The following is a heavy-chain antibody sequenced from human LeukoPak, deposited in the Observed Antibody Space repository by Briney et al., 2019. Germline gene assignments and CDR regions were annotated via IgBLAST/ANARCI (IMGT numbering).Heavy chain of an antibody. Sequence: SETLSLTCSVSDGSISSRSYYWGWIRQPPGKGLGWIGNIYYSGTTYYNPSLKSRVTISVDTSKNQFSLRLTSVTAADTAVYYCARVLQQLANFDYWGQGILVTVSS. CDR1: DGSISSRSYY. CDR2: IYYSGTT. CDR3: ARVLQQLANFDY. V-gene: IGHV4-39*07. D-gene: IGHD1-1*01. J-gene: IGHJ4*02.